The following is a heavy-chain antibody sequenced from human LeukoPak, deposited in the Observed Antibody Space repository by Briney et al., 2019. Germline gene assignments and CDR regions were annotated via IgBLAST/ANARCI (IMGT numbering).Heavy chain of an antibody. CDR2: INPNSGGT. CDR1: GYTFTGYY. V-gene: IGHV1-2*06. Sequence: PLASVKVSCKASGYTFTGYYMHWVRQAPGQGLEWMGRINPNSGGTNYAQKFQGRVTMTRDTSISTAYLDLSRLSSDDTAVYYCARDLNWGNIYWGQGTLVTVSS. J-gene: IGHJ4*02. D-gene: IGHD7-27*01. CDR3: ARDLNWGNIY.